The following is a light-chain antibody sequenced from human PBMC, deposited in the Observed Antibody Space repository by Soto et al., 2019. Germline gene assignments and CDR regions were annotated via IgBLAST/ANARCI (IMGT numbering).Light chain of an antibody. CDR1: SSNIGAGYD. CDR2: GNT. Sequence: QSVLTQPPSVSEAPGQRVTISCTGSSSNIGAGYDVHWYQQLPGRAPKLLIYGNTNRPSGVPDRFSGSKSGTSASLAITGLQAEYEADYYCLSFDSSLSVVFGGWTKLTVL. J-gene: IGLJ2*01. V-gene: IGLV1-40*01. CDR3: LSFDSSLSVV.